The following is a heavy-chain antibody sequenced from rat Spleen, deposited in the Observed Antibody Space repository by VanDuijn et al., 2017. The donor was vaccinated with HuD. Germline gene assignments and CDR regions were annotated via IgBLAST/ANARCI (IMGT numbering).Heavy chain of an antibody. V-gene: IGHV5-20*01. CDR2: ISYDGSNT. CDR1: GFTFSNYY. J-gene: IGHJ4*01. CDR3: TRVDGYYRTMDA. Sequence: EVQLVESDGGLVQPGRSLKLSCAALGFTFSNYYMAWVRQAPTKGLEWVATISYDGSNTYYRDSVKGRFTISRDNAKNTLFLQMDSLRSEDTATYYCTRVDGYYRTMDAWGQGTSVTVSS. D-gene: IGHD1-12*03.